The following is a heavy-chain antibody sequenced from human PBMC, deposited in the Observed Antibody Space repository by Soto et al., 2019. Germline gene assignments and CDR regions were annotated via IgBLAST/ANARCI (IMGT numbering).Heavy chain of an antibody. V-gene: IGHV3-11*01. CDR2: ISSSGSTI. D-gene: IGHD2-15*01. CDR3: ARELVPCSGGSCYPSPNDAFDI. CDR1: GFIFSDYY. Sequence: QVQLVESGGGLVKPGGSLRLSCAASGFIFSDYYMSWIRQAPGKGLEWVSYISSSGSTIYYADSVKGRFTISRDNAKNSLYLQMNSLRAEDTAVYYCARELVPCSGGSCYPSPNDAFDIWGQGTMVTVSS. J-gene: IGHJ3*02.